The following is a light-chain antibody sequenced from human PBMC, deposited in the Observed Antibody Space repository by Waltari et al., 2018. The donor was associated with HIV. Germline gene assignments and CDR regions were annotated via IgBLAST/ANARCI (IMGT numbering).Light chain of an antibody. J-gene: IGKJ1*01. CDR1: QNVGAN. CDR3: QQYNDLPQT. V-gene: IGKV3-15*01. CDR2: GAT. Sequence: EVVMTQSPDTLSVSPGERATLSCRARQNVGANLAWYQVRPGQAPSLLIYGATIRTTGCPARFSASVSGTEFTLTISSLQSEDFAIYYCQQYNDLPQTFGQGTRVDMK.